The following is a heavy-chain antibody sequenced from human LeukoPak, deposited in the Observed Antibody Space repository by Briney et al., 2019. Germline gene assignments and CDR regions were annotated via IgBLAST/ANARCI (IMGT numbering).Heavy chain of an antibody. CDR3: ARESIVGINWFDP. V-gene: IGHV3-21*01. Sequence: GGSLRLSCAASGFTFSSYSMNWVRQAPGKGLEWVSSISSSSSYIYHADSVKGRFTISRDNAKNSLYLQMNSLRAEDTAVYFCARESIVGINWFDPWGQGTLVTVSS. CDR1: GFTFSSYS. D-gene: IGHD2-15*01. CDR2: ISSSSSYI. J-gene: IGHJ5*02.